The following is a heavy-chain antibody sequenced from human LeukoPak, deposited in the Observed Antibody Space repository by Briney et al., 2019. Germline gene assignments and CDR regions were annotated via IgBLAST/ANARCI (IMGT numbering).Heavy chain of an antibody. V-gene: IGHV3-7*01. CDR3: ARITLTPPELKYFDY. D-gene: IGHD1-14*01. CDR1: GFTFSSHW. CDR2: IKPDGSAK. J-gene: IGHJ4*02. Sequence: GGSLRLSCAASGFTFSSHWMSWVRQAPGKGLEWVANIKPDGSAKYYVDSMKGRFTISGDNAKNSVFLQMNSLRAEDSAVYYCARITLTPPELKYFDYWGQGALVTVSS.